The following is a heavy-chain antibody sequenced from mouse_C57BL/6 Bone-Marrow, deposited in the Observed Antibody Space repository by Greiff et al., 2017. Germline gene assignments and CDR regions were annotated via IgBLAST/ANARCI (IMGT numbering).Heavy chain of an antibody. CDR2: IHPNSGST. CDR3: ARGVPSVERYFDY. Sequence: QVQLQQPGAELVKPGASVTLSCQASGYTFTSYWMHWVKQRPGQGLEWIGMIHPNSGSTNYNEKFKSKATLTVYKSSSPAYMQLSSLTSEDSAVYYCARGVPSVERYFDYWCQGTTLTVSS. D-gene: IGHD1-1*01. V-gene: IGHV1-64*01. CDR1: GYTFTSYW. J-gene: IGHJ2*01.